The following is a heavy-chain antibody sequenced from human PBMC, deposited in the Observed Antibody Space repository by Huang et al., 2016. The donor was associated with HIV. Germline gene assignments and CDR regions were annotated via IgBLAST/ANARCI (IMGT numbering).Heavy chain of an antibody. CDR3: AKDLTYTFGRHFDY. J-gene: IGHJ4*02. CDR1: GFTFGSFG. D-gene: IGHD3-3*01. CDR2: IRYDGNNY. Sequence: QVQLVESGGGVVQPGGSLRLSCTASGFTFGSFGLHWVRQAPGKGLEWVAFIRYDGNNYYYADSVRGRFTISRDNSKDTLYLQMNRVRPDDSAVYYCAKDLTYTFGRHFDYWGRGTLVTVSS. V-gene: IGHV3-30*02.